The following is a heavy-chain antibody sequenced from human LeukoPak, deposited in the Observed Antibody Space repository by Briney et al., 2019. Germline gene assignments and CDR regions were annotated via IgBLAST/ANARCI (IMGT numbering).Heavy chain of an antibody. CDR1: GGSILSYY. V-gene: IGHV4-59*01. CDR3: ARRRHDYGDYYFDY. D-gene: IGHD4-17*01. J-gene: IGHJ4*02. Sequence: SETLPLTCTGSGGSILSYYCSWIRQPPGKGLEWIGYIYYTGSTNYNPSLKSRVTISVDTSKNQFSLKLNSVTAADTAVYYCARRRHDYGDYYFDYWGQGTLVTVSS. CDR2: IYYTGST.